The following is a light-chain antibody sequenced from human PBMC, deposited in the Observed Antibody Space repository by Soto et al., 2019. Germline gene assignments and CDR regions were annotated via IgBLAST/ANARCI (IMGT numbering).Light chain of an antibody. J-gene: IGKJ1*01. CDR3: QQYYSTPWT. CDR1: QSGLYSSNNKNY. CDR2: WAS. V-gene: IGKV4-1*01. Sequence: DIVLTQSPDSLAVSLAERATINCNSSQSGLYSSNNKNYLAWYQQKPGQPPKLLIYWASTRESGVPDRFSGSGSGTDFTLTISSLQAEDVAVYYCQQYYSTPWTFGQGTKVEIK.